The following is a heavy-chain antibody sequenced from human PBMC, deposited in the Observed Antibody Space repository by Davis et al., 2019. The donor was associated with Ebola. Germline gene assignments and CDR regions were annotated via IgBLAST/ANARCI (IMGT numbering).Heavy chain of an antibody. V-gene: IGHV4-59*01. D-gene: IGHD2-2*01. CDR3: AGGAYCSSTSCYVFGYYYYGMDV. Sequence: PSETLSLTCTVSGGSISSYYWSWIRQPPGKGLEWIGYIYYSGSTNYNPSLKSRVTISVDTSKNQFSLKLSSVTAADTAVYYCAGGAYCSSTSCYVFGYYYYGMDVWGQGTTVTVSS. J-gene: IGHJ6*02. CDR1: GGSISSYY. CDR2: IYYSGST.